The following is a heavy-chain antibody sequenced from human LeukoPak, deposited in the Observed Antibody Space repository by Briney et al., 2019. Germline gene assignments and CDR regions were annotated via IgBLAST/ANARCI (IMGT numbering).Heavy chain of an antibody. Sequence: SETLSLTCTVSGFTISGYYWSWIRQAPGKGLEWIGYIYCSGSTNYKSSLKSRVTISADTCKNQVSLKLRSVTAADTAVYYCARDPSAFSGSYDTWGQRTLVTVSS. J-gene: IGHJ5*02. V-gene: IGHV4-59*01. CDR3: ARDPSAFSGSYDT. D-gene: IGHD1-26*01. CDR1: GFTISGYY. CDR2: IYCSGST.